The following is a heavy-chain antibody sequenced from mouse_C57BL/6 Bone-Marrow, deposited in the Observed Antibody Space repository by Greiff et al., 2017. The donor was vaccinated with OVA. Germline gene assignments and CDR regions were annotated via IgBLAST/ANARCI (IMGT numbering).Heavy chain of an antibody. Sequence: VQLQQSGPGLVQPSQSLSITCTVSGFSLTSYGVHWVRQSPGQGLEWLGVIWSGGSTDYNAAFISRLSIRKDNSNCQVFCIMNSLQADDTAIDYCARCYGNYSFFAYWGQGTLVTVSA. V-gene: IGHV2-2*01. CDR1: GFSLTSYG. D-gene: IGHD2-1*01. J-gene: IGHJ3*01. CDR3: ARCYGNYSFFAY. CDR2: IWSGGST.